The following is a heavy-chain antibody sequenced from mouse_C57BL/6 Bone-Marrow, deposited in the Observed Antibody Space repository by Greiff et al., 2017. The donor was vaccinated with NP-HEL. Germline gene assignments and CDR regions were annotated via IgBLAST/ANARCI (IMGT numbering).Heavy chain of an antibody. D-gene: IGHD1-1*01. CDR2: IDPSDSYT. J-gene: IGHJ4*01. CDR3: ARDYYGGSYGAMDY. CDR1: GYTFTSYW. Sequence: QVQLQQPGAELVRPGTSVKLSCKASGYTFTSYWMHWVKQRPGQGLEWIGVIDPSDSYTNYNQKFKGKATLTVDTSSSTAYMQLSSLTSEDSAGYYCARDYYGGSYGAMDYWGQGTSVTVSS. V-gene: IGHV1-59*01.